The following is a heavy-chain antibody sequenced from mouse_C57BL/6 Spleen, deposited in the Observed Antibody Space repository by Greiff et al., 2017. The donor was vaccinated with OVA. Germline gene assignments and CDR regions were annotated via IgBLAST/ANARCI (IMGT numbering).Heavy chain of an antibody. V-gene: IGHV1-69*01. Sequence: QVQLQQPGAELVMPGASVKLSCKASGYTFTSYWMHWVKQRPGQGLEWIGEIDPSDSYTNYNQKFKGKSTLTVDKSSGTAYMQLSSLTSEDSAVYCCARPSGSRTSWFAYWGQGTLVTVSA. J-gene: IGHJ3*01. CDR1: GYTFTSYW. CDR3: ARPSGSRTSWFAY. CDR2: IDPSDSYT. D-gene: IGHD1-1*01.